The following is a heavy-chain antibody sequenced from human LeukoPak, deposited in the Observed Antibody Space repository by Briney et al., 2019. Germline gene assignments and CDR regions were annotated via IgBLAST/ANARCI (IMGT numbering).Heavy chain of an antibody. Sequence: SQTLSLTCAISGDSFSSNSAAWKWIRQSPSRGLEWLGRTYYRSKWYNDYAVSVKSRITINPDTSKNQFSLQLNSVTPEDTAVHYCAREGGSYTAMAPYGMDVWGQGTTVTVSS. CDR1: GDSFSSNSAA. CDR3: AREGGSYTAMAPYGMDV. J-gene: IGHJ6*02. CDR2: TYYRSKWYN. V-gene: IGHV6-1*01. D-gene: IGHD5-18*01.